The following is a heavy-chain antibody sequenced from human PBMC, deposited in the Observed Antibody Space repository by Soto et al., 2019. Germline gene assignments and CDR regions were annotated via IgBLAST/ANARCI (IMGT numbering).Heavy chain of an antibody. V-gene: IGHV3-9*01. CDR2: ISWNSGSI. CDR1: GFTFDDYA. CDR3: AKDIMPGYQLLGYMDV. J-gene: IGHJ6*03. D-gene: IGHD2-2*01. Sequence: EVQLVESGGGLVQPGRSLRLSCAASGFTFDDYAMHWVRQAPGKGLAWVSGISWNSGSIGYADSVKGRFTISRDNAKNSLDLQMKSLSGEDTALYYCAKDIMPGYQLLGYMDVWGKGTTVTVSS.